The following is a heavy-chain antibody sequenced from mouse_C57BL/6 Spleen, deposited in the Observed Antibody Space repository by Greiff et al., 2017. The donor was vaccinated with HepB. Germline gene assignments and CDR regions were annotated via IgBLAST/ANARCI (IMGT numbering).Heavy chain of an antibody. J-gene: IGHJ4*01. D-gene: IGHD4-1*02. CDR2: IWSGGST. V-gene: IGHV2-2*01. CDR3: ASQLGYYYAMDY. Sequence: VHLVESGPGLVQPSQSLSITCTVSGFSLTSYGVHWVRQSPGKGLEWLGVIWSGGSTDYNAAFISRLSISKDNSKSQVFFKMNSLQADDTAIYYCASQLGYYYAMDYWGQGTSVTVSS. CDR1: GFSLTSYG.